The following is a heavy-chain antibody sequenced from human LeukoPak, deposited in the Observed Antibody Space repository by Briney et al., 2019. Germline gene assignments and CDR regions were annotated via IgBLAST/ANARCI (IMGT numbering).Heavy chain of an antibody. CDR2: INPNSGGT. V-gene: IGHV1-2*02. J-gene: IGHJ6*03. D-gene: IGHD2-15*01. CDR3: ATFAIGYCSGGSCSDYYMDV. CDR1: GYTLTGYY. Sequence: ASVKVSCKASGYTLTGYYMHWVRQAPGQGLEWMGWINPNSGGTNYAQKFQGRVTMTRDTSISTAYMELSRLRSDDTAVYYCATFAIGYCSGGSCSDYYMDVWGKGTTVTVSS.